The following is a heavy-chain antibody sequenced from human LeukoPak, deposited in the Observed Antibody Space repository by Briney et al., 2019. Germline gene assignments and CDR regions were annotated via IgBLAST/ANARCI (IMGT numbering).Heavy chain of an antibody. CDR3: ARGLQVNLAWLTAFSAFDI. V-gene: IGHV1-18*01. J-gene: IGHJ3*02. CDR2: ISAYNGNT. Sequence: GASVKVSCKTSGYTFTSYGISWVRQAPGQGLEWMGWISAYNGNTNYAQKVQGRVTMTTDTSTSTAYMELRSLRSDDTAVYYCARGLQVNLAWLTAFSAFDIWGQGTMVTVSS. CDR1: GYTFTSYG. D-gene: IGHD6-19*01.